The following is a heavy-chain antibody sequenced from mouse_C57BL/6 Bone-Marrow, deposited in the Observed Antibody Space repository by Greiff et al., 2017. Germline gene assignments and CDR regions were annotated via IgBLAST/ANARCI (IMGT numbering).Heavy chain of an antibody. V-gene: IGHV1-61*01. CDR2: IYPSDSET. D-gene: IGHD2-4*01. Sequence: QVQLQQPGAELVRPGSSVKLSCKASGYTFTSYWMDWVKQRPGQGLEWIGNIYPSDSETHYNPKFKDKATLTVDKSSSTAYMQLSSLASEDSAVYYCARFYDYDGGYAMDYWGQGTSVTVSS. J-gene: IGHJ4*01. CDR1: GYTFTSYW. CDR3: ARFYDYDGGYAMDY.